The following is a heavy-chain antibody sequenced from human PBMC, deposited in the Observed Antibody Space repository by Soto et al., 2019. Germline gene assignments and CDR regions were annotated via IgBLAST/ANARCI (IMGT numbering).Heavy chain of an antibody. Sequence: ELQLLESGGGLVQHGGSLRLSCAASGFTISSYAMSWVRQAPGKGLEWVSAIGVSGDTTYYADSVKGRFTISRDNSKNTLYLQMGSLRAEETAVYYCAKVRRFGELRSLYWGQGTLVTVSS. CDR2: IGVSGDTT. CDR1: GFTISSYA. J-gene: IGHJ4*02. CDR3: AKVRRFGELRSLY. V-gene: IGHV3-23*01. D-gene: IGHD3-10*01.